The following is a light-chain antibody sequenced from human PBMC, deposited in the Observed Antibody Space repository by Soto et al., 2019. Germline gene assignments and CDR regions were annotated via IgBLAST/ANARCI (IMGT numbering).Light chain of an antibody. J-gene: IGLJ1*01. CDR3: CSYAGSYFFV. Sequence: QSALTQPRSVSGSHGQSVTISCTGTSSDVGGYNYVSWYQQHPGKAPKLILYDVTKRPSGVPDRFSGSKSGNTASLTISGLQAEDEADFHCCSYAGSYFFVFGTGTKLTVL. CDR2: DVT. CDR1: SSDVGGYNY. V-gene: IGLV2-11*01.